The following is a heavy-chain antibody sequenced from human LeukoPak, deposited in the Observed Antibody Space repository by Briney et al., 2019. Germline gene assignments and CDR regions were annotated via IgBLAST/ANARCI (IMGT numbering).Heavy chain of an antibody. CDR2: ISYDGRNK. CDR3: TREKGYCSGGSCPDAFDI. V-gene: IGHV3-30*04. Sequence: PGRSLRLSCAASGFNFSNYAIHWVRQAPGKGLEWVAVISYDGRNKLYADSVKGRFTISRDNSKNTPYLQMNSLRVEDTAVYYCTREKGYCSGGSCPDAFDIWGQGTMVTVSS. J-gene: IGHJ3*02. D-gene: IGHD2-15*01. CDR1: GFNFSNYA.